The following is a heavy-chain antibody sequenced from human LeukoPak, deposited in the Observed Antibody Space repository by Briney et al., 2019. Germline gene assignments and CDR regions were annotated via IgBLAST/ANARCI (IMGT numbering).Heavy chain of an antibody. V-gene: IGHV3-23*01. CDR2: ISSSGGST. J-gene: IGHJ4*02. D-gene: IGHD6-13*01. CDR3: AKRTSSSWSIFDL. CDR1: RFTFSGYA. Sequence: GGCLRLSCAASRFTFSGYAMYWVREAPGEGLEWVSTISSSGGSTYYADSEKGRFTVSRENSKNTLYLQITSPREEETPVYNAAKRTSSSWSIFDLWGQGTLLTLSS.